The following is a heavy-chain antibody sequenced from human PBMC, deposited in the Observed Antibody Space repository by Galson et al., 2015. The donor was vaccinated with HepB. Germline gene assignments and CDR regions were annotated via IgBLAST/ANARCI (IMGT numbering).Heavy chain of an antibody. CDR3: ARQTAGFSSSWGMDV. V-gene: IGHV3-48*02. CDR2: ISSSSSTI. CDR1: GFTFSSYS. Sequence: SLRLSCAASGFTFSSYSMNWVRQGPGKGLEWVSYISSSSSTIYYADSVKGRFTISRDNAKNSLYLQMNSLRDEDTAVYYCARQTAGFSSSWGMDVWGQGTTVTVSS. J-gene: IGHJ6*02. D-gene: IGHD6-13*01.